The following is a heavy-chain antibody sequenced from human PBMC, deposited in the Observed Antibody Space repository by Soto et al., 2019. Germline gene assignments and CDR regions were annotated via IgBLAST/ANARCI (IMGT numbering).Heavy chain of an antibody. J-gene: IGHJ4*02. Sequence: QTGGSLRLACAASGFTLSSYVMHWVRQAPGKGVERVAGISYDGSNKYYADSVKGRFTISRDNSKNTLYLQMNSLRAEDTAVYYCAQDRRYYDSSGYYSTRYFDYWGQGTLVTVSS. D-gene: IGHD3-22*01. V-gene: IGHV3-30*18. CDR1: GFTLSSYV. CDR2: ISYDGSNK. CDR3: AQDRRYYDSSGYYSTRYFDY.